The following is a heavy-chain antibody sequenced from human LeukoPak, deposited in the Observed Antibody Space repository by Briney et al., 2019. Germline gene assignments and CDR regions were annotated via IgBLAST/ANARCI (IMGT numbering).Heavy chain of an antibody. CDR3: ARVRYVWGTPEAFDI. CDR2: IYTSGST. Sequence: SETLSLTCTVSGGSISSYYWSWIRQPAGKGLEWIGRIYTSGSTNYNPSLKSRVTMSVDTSKNQFSLKLSSVTAADTAVYYCARVRYVWGTPEAFDIWGQGTMVTVS. CDR1: GGSISSYY. J-gene: IGHJ3*02. V-gene: IGHV4-4*07. D-gene: IGHD3-16*01.